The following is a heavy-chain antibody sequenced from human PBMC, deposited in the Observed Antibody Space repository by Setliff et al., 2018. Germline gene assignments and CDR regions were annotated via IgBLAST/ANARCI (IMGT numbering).Heavy chain of an antibody. CDR1: GGSISSHY. Sequence: SETLSLTCTVSGGSISSHYWSWVRQPPGKGLEWIGYIYYSGSPNYNPSRKSRVTISLDTSKNQFSLKLSSVTAADTAVYYCARTLYDYDILTGPGYYFDYWGQGTLVTVSS. D-gene: IGHD3-9*01. V-gene: IGHV4-59*11. J-gene: IGHJ4*02. CDR2: IYYSGSP. CDR3: ARTLYDYDILTGPGYYFDY.